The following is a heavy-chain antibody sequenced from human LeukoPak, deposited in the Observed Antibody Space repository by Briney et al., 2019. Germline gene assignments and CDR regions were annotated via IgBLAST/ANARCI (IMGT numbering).Heavy chain of an antibody. D-gene: IGHD3-10*01. J-gene: IGHJ4*02. Sequence: ASVKVSCKASGYTFTSYDINWVRQATGQGLDWMGCMNPNSANTGYAQKFQGRVTMTRNASISTAYMELSSLRSEDTAVYYCARGPIRMVRGVIIKTQFDYWGQGTLVTVSS. CDR3: ARGPIRMVRGVIIKTQFDY. CDR2: MNPNSANT. CDR1: GYTFTSYD. V-gene: IGHV1-8*01.